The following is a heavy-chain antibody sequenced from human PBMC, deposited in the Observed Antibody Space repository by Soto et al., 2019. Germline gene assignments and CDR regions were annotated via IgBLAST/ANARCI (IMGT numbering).Heavy chain of an antibody. CDR3: AKGNRYDFWSGYSINNWFDP. CDR1: GGSISSSN. D-gene: IGHD3-3*01. CDR2: ISGSGGST. Sequence: LSLTCAVSGGSISSSNWWSWVRQPPGKGLEWVSAISGSGGSTYYADSVKGRFTISRDNSKNTLYLQMNSLRAEDTAVYYCAKGNRYDFWSGYSINNWFDPWGQGTLVTVSS. V-gene: IGHV3-23*01. J-gene: IGHJ5*02.